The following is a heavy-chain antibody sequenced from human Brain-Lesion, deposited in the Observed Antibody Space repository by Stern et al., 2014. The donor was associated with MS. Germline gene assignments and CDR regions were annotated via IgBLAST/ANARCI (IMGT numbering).Heavy chain of an antibody. J-gene: IGHJ4*02. CDR2: SDHSGST. D-gene: IGHD6-13*01. CDR1: GGSISSSNW. Sequence: VQLEESGPGLVKPSGTLSLTCAVSGGSISSSNWWSWVRQSPGKGLEWIGESDHSGSTIYNPSLKSRVTVSVDKSKTRFSLNLRSVPAADTAVYFCARFPASRPHVFDSWGQGTLVTVSS. CDR3: ARFPASRPHVFDS. V-gene: IGHV4-4*02.